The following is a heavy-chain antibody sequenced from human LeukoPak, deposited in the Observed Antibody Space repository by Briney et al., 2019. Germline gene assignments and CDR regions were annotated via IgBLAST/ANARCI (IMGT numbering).Heavy chain of an antibody. CDR3: ASVTKELWPDWAFDI. V-gene: IGHV3-21*01. D-gene: IGHD3-16*01. J-gene: IGHJ3*02. CDR1: GFTFSSYS. Sequence: GGSLRLSCAASGFTFSSYSMNWVRQAPGKGLEGVSYISSSSSYIYCADSVKGRFTISRDNAKNSLYLQMNSLRAEDTAVYYCASVTKELWPDWAFDIWGQGTMVTVSS. CDR2: ISSSSSYI.